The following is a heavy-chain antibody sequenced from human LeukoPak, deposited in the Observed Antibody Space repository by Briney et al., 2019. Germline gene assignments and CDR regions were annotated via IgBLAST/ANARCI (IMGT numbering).Heavy chain of an antibody. Sequence: ASVKVSCKASGYTFTSYDINWVRQATGQGLEWMGWMNPNSGNTGYAQKLQGRVTMTTDTSTSTAYMELRSLRSDDTAVYYCARDYIAVAGTGVDYWGQGTLVTVSS. V-gene: IGHV1-8*01. D-gene: IGHD6-19*01. J-gene: IGHJ4*02. CDR2: MNPNSGNT. CDR3: ARDYIAVAGTGVDY. CDR1: GYTFTSYD.